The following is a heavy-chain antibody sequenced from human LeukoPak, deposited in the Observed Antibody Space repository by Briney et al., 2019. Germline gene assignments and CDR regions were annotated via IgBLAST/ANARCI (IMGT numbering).Heavy chain of an antibody. CDR2: INPGGSEK. CDR3: ARDAIVVVPAAMWYYYYYMDV. J-gene: IGHJ6*03. V-gene: IGHV3-7*01. CDR1: GFTFSSYW. D-gene: IGHD2-2*01. Sequence: GESLKISCAASGFTFSSYWMTWVRQAPGKGLEWVANINPGGSEKYYVDSVKGRFTISRDNAKNSLYLQMNSLRAEDTAVYYCARDAIVVVPAAMWYYYYYMDVWGKGTTVTVSS.